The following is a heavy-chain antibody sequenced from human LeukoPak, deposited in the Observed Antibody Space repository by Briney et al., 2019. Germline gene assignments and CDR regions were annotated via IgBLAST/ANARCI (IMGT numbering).Heavy chain of an antibody. CDR2: INHSGST. CDR3: AHSSAYQQH. D-gene: IGHD3-22*01. V-gene: IGHV4-34*01. CDR1: GGSFSSYY. J-gene: IGHJ1*01. Sequence: SETLSLTCAVYGGSFSSYYWSWIRQPPGKGLEWIGEINHSGSTDYNPSLKSRVTISVDTSKNQFSLKLSSVTAADTAVYYCAHSSAYQQHRAQGTLVTVSS.